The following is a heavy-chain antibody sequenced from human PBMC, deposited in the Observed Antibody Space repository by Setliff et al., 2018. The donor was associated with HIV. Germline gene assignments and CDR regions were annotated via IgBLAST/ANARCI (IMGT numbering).Heavy chain of an antibody. J-gene: IGHJ4*02. V-gene: IGHV4-61*02. CDR1: GGSIGSGSHY. CDR3: ARDHTSGSLGF. D-gene: IGHD3-10*01. Sequence: PSETLSLTCSVSGGSIGSGSHYWSWIRLPAGRGPEWIGRVYTSGSTTYNPSLQSRVTISVDTSKNQFSLKMSSVTAADTAVYYCARDHTSGSLGFWGQGTLVTVSS. CDR2: VYTSGST.